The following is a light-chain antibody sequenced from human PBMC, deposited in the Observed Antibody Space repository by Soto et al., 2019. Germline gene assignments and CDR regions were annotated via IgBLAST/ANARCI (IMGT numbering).Light chain of an antibody. V-gene: IGKV3-20*01. Sequence: EIVLTQSPGTLSLSPGERATLSCRASQSVSSSYLTWYQQKPGQPPRLLIYGAASRATGIPDRFSGSGSGTDFTLTISRLEPEDFAVYYCQQYGKSPPWTFGQGTKVDSK. CDR3: QQYGKSPPWT. CDR1: QSVSSSY. J-gene: IGKJ1*01. CDR2: GAA.